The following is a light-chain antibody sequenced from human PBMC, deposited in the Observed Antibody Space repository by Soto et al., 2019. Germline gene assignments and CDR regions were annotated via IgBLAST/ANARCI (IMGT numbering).Light chain of an antibody. V-gene: IGLV2-14*01. CDR2: EVN. CDR1: SSDVGGYKF. Sequence: QSALTQPASVSASPGQSITISCTGTSSDVGGYKFVSWYQHHPGKAPKLMIYEVNNRPSGVSNRFSGSKSGNTASLTISGLQPEDEADYYCLSYTSSSTLVVFGTGTKLTVL. CDR3: LSYTSSSTLVV. J-gene: IGLJ1*01.